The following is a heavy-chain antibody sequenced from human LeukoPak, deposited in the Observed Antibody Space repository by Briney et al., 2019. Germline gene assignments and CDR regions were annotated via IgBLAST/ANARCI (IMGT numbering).Heavy chain of an antibody. CDR3: AREGLWFGELYVDY. D-gene: IGHD3-10*01. Sequence: GGSLRLSCAASGFTFSSYSMNWVRQAPGKGLEWVSYISSSSSYIYYADSVKGRFTISRDNAKNSLYLQMNSLRAEDTAVYYCAREGLWFGELYVDYWGQGTLVTVSS. V-gene: IGHV3-21*05. CDR1: GFTFSSYS. CDR2: ISSSSSYI. J-gene: IGHJ4*02.